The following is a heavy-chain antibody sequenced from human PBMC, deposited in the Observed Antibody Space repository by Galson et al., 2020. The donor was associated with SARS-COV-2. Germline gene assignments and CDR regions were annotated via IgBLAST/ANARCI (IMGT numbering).Heavy chain of an antibody. CDR1: DGSISSSAYY. D-gene: IGHD5-12*01. J-gene: IGHJ6*02. CDR2: IYYSGSG. CDR3: ARARRGDGYPTV. V-gene: IGHV4-39*02. Sequence: SETLSLTCTVSDGSISSSAYYWAWIRRPPGKGLEWIGTIYYSGSGYYNPSLRSRLTISVDRSKTQLSLDLSSVTAADTAVYHCARARRGDGYPTVWGQGTTVTVTS.